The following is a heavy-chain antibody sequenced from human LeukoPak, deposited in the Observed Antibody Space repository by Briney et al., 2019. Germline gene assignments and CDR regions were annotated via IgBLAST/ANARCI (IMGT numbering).Heavy chain of an antibody. D-gene: IGHD3-9*01. V-gene: IGHV3-9*01. CDR2: ISWNSGSI. Sequence: GGSLRLSCAASGFTFDDYAMHWVRQAPGKGLEWVSGISWNSGSIGYADSVKGRFTISRDNAKNSLYLQMNSLRAEDTALYYCAKDIGRGHDILTDLFDYWGQGTLVTVSS. J-gene: IGHJ4*02. CDR1: GFTFDDYA. CDR3: AKDIGRGHDILTDLFDY.